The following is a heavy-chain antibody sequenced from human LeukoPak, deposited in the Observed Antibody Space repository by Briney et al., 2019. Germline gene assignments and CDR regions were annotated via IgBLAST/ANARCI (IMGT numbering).Heavy chain of an antibody. Sequence: PGGSLRLSCAASGFIFTNYFMSWVRQAPGKGLEWVASIKHDGSEKYYVDSVRGRFTISRDNAKKSLYLQMSSLRAEDTAVYYCAYSRSSLAAGYWGQGTPVTVSS. J-gene: IGHJ4*02. CDR3: AYSRSSLAAGY. V-gene: IGHV3-7*03. D-gene: IGHD2-15*01. CDR2: IKHDGSEK. CDR1: GFIFTNYF.